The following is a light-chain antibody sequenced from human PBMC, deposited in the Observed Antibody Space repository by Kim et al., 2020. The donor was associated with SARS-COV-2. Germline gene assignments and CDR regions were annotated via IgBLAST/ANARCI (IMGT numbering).Light chain of an antibody. CDR2: DAY. J-gene: IGKJ4*02. CDR3: QQRSNGVT. Sequence: SSSPGGTATLACRASQSTTSHLVWYQQRPGQPPRLLIYDAYNRAPGIPARFSGSGFGTDFTLTISSLEPEDFAVYYCQQRSNGVTFGGGTKVDIK. CDR1: QSTTSH. V-gene: IGKV3-11*01.